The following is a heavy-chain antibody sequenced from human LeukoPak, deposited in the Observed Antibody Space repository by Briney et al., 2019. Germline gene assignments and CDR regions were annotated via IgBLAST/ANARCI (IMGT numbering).Heavy chain of an antibody. CDR3: ASPYGSGSYYHALGY. Sequence: GESLRLSCAASGFTFTTYWLSWVRQAPGKGLEWVSYISSSSSTIYYADSVKGRFTISRDNAKNSLYLQMNSLRAEDTAVYYCASPYGSGSYYHALGYWGQGTLVTVSA. D-gene: IGHD3-10*01. CDR1: GFTFTTYW. J-gene: IGHJ4*02. V-gene: IGHV3-48*01. CDR2: ISSSSSTI.